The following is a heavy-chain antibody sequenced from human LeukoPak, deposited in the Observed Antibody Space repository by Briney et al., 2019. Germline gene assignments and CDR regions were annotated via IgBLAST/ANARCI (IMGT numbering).Heavy chain of an antibody. Sequence: GGSLRLSCAASGFTFSSYGMHWVRQAPGKGLEWVAFIRYDGSNKYYADSVKGRFTISRDNSKNTLYLQMNSLRAEDTAVYYCAKPLPPITGAGYWGQGTLVTVSS. V-gene: IGHV3-30*02. CDR2: IRYDGSNK. D-gene: IGHD1-20*01. CDR1: GFTFSSYG. J-gene: IGHJ4*02. CDR3: AKPLPPITGAGY.